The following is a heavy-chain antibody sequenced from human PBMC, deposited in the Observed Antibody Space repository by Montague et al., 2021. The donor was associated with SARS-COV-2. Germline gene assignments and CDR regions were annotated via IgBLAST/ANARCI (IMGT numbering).Heavy chain of an antibody. J-gene: IGHJ6*02. CDR3: ARDRDWDDWCGMDV. CDR1: GFIFSSYE. Sequence: SLRLSCAASGFIFSSYEMNWVRQAPGKGLEWISYISSSGGGSTKXYTXSVKGRFTISRGNAKNSLYLQMNSLRVEDTAIYYCARDRDWDDWCGMDVWGQGTTVTVSS. D-gene: IGHD2-21*01. CDR2: ISSSGGGSTK. V-gene: IGHV3-48*03.